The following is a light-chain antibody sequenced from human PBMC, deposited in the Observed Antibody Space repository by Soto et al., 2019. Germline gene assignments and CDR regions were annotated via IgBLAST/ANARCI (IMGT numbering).Light chain of an antibody. V-gene: IGLV1-40*01. CDR3: QSYDSSRYV. Sequence: QSALTQPPSVSGAPGQRVTISCTGSSSNIGAGYDVHWYQQLPGTAPKLLIYANNNRPSGVPDRFSGSKSGTSASLAITGLQAEDEADYYCQSYDSSRYVFGTGTKLTVL. CDR2: ANN. CDR1: SSNIGAGYD. J-gene: IGLJ1*01.